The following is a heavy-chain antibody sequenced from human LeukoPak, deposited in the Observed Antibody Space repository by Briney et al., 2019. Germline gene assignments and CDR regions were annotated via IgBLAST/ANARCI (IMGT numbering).Heavy chain of an antibody. Sequence: SSVKVSFKASGGTFSSYAISWVRQAPGQGLEWMGRIIPILGIANYAQKFQGRVTITADKSTSTAYMELSSLRSEDTAVYYCARGITTLGSFDYWGQGTLVTVSS. CDR3: ARGITTLGSFDY. J-gene: IGHJ4*02. CDR2: IIPILGIA. D-gene: IGHD3-3*01. CDR1: GGTFSSYA. V-gene: IGHV1-69*04.